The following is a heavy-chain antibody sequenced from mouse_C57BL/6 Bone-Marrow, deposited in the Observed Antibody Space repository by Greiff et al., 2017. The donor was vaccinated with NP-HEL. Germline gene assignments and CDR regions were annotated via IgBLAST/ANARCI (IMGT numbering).Heavy chain of an antibody. CDR1: GFTFSSYT. CDR2: ISGGGGNT. J-gene: IGHJ1*03. Sequence: EVQGVESGGGLVKPGGSLKLSCAASGFTFSSYTMSWVRQTPEKRLEWVATISGGGGNTYYPDSVKGRFTISRDNAKNTLYLQMSSLRSEDTALYYCARLGHWYFDVWGTGTTVTVSS. V-gene: IGHV5-9*01. CDR3: ARLGHWYFDV.